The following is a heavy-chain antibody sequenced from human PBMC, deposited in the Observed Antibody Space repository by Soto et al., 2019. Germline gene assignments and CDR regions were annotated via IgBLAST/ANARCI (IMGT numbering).Heavy chain of an antibody. D-gene: IGHD3-9*01. Sequence: SVKVSCKASGGTFSSYAISWVRQAPGQGLEWMGGIIPIFGTANYAQKFQGRVTMTADESTSTAYMELSSLRSEDTAVYYCARAGARGQLFWLEHYYYYYMDVWGKGTTVTVSS. V-gene: IGHV1-69*13. J-gene: IGHJ6*03. CDR2: IIPIFGTA. CDR3: ARAGARGQLFWLEHYYYYYMDV. CDR1: GGTFSSYA.